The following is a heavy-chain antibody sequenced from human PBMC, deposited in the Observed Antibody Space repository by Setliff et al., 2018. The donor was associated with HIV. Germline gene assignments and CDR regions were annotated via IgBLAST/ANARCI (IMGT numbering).Heavy chain of an antibody. Sequence: LRLSCAASGFTFSDFWMYWVRQAPGKGLEWVANISPEGNKKYYVGSVKGRFTSSRDNAKSSLFLQMSGLRPEDTAVYYCARVLLRTNPLYGVASNWFDPWGQGTLVSVSS. D-gene: IGHD2-8*01. CDR3: ARVLLRTNPLYGVASNWFDP. J-gene: IGHJ5*02. V-gene: IGHV3-7*03. CDR2: ISPEGNKK. CDR1: GFTFSDFW.